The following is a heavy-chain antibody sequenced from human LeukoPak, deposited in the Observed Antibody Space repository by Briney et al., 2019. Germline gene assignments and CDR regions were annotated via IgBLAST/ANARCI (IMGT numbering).Heavy chain of an antibody. CDR3: ARDSSSLYYYGMDV. CDR2: ITGRGDTT. J-gene: IGHJ6*02. CDR1: GFTFSSYA. V-gene: IGHV3-23*01. Sequence: QAGGSLRLSCAASGFTFSSYAMSWVRQAPGKGLEWVSAITGRGDTTFYADSVKGRFTISRDNSKNTLYLQMNSLRAEDTAVYYCARDSSSLYYYGMDVWGQGTTVTVSS. D-gene: IGHD6-6*01.